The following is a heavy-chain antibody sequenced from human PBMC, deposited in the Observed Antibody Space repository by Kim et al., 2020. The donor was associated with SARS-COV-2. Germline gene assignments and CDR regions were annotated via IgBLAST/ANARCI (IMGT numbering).Heavy chain of an antibody. D-gene: IGHD2-15*01. CDR2: ISGRGGNT. Sequence: GGSLRLSCAASGFTFSNYAMSWVRQAPGKGLEWVSTISGRGGNTYYADSVKGRFTISRDNSRITLYLQLNSLRAEDTAVYYCARASCSGGTCYRPPDYWGQGTLVTVSS. V-gene: IGHV3-23*01. CDR3: ARASCSGGTCYRPPDY. J-gene: IGHJ4*02. CDR1: GFTFSNYA.